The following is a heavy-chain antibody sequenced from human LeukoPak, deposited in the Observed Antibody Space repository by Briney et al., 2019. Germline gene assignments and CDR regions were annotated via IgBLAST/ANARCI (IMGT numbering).Heavy chain of an antibody. Sequence: ASVKVSCKASGYTFTSYGTSWVRQAPGQGLEWMGWISAHNGNTNCAQKLQGRVTVTTGTSTSTAYMELRNLRSDDTAVYYCARVRGYSYGYGDYWGQGTLVTVSS. J-gene: IGHJ4*02. CDR1: GYTFTSYG. CDR2: ISAHNGNT. CDR3: ARVRGYSYGYGDY. V-gene: IGHV1-18*04. D-gene: IGHD5-18*01.